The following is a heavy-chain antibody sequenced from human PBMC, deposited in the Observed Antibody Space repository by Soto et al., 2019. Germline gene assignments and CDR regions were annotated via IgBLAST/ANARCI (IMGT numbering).Heavy chain of an antibody. CDR2: IFYSGSF. V-gene: IGHV4-31*03. CDR1: GGSISSGTSY. Sequence: PSETLSLTCSVSGGSISSGTSYWSWIRQRPGEGLEWIGYIFYSGSFYYTPSLRGRVLILADTSKNQFTLTLSSVTAADTAVYFCARAPGARSDFGVAHPYFFDYWSQGTRVTVSS. J-gene: IGHJ4*02. CDR3: ARAPGARSDFGVAHPYFFDY. D-gene: IGHD3-3*01.